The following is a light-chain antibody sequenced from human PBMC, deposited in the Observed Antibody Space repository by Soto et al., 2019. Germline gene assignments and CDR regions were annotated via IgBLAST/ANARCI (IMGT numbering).Light chain of an antibody. V-gene: IGKV3-20*01. CDR2: GAS. CDR1: QGIGDT. CDR3: QQYDGSPPVT. J-gene: IGKJ5*01. Sequence: EIVMTQSPATLSVSPVEGATLSCRASQGIGDTLAWYQQKPGQAPRLLIYGASSRATGIPDRFSGSGSGTDFTLTISRLEPEDFAVYYCQQYDGSPPVTFGQGTRLEIK.